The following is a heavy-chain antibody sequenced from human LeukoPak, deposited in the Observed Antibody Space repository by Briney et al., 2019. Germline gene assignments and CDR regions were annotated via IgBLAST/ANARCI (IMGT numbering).Heavy chain of an antibody. J-gene: IGHJ5*02. CDR2: ISYDGNNK. V-gene: IGHV3-30-3*01. Sequence: GGSLRLSCAVSGFTISNAWMSWVRQAPGKGLEWVAVISYDGNNKYYTDSVKGRFTISRDNAKNSLYLQMNSLRAEDTAVYYCARDLGSGSYYRGTGYNWFDPWGQGTLVTVSS. D-gene: IGHD3-10*01. CDR3: ARDLGSGSYYRGTGYNWFDP. CDR1: GFTISNAW.